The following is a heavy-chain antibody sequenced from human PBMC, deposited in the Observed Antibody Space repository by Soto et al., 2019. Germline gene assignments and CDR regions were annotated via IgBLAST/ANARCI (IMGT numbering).Heavy chain of an antibody. CDR2: IYYSGST. CDR3: ARDSPQRFDSSGYINEDAFDI. D-gene: IGHD3-22*01. V-gene: IGHV4-31*03. Sequence: LSLTCTVSGGSISSGGYYWSWIRQHPGKGLEWIGYIYYSGSTYYNPSLKSRVTISVDTSKNQFSLKLSSVTAADTAVYYCARDSPQRFDSSGYINEDAFDIWGQGTMGTVS. J-gene: IGHJ3*02. CDR1: GGSISSGGYY.